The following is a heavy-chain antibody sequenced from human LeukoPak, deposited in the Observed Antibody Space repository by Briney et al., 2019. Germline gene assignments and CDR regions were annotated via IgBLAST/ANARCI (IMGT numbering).Heavy chain of an antibody. Sequence: PSETLSLTCTVSGGSISSYYWSSIRQPPGKGLEWIGYIYYSGSTNYNPSLKSRVTISVDTSKNQFSLKLSSVTAADTAVYYCARSYSSSWSYYYYYYMDVWGKGTTVTVSS. CDR2: IYYSGST. CDR1: GGSISSYY. J-gene: IGHJ6*03. V-gene: IGHV4-59*01. CDR3: ARSYSSSWSYYYYYYMDV. D-gene: IGHD6-13*01.